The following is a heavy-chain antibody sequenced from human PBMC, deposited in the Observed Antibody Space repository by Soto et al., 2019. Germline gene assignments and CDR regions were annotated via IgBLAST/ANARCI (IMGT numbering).Heavy chain of an antibody. D-gene: IGHD6-19*01. Sequence: ASVKVSCKASGYTFTSYGISWVRQAPGQGLEWMGWISAYNGNTNYAQKLQGRVTMTTDTSTSTAYMELRSLRSDDTAVYYCARWAPSYSSGWDEQYYYYYGMDVWGQGTTVTV. CDR2: ISAYNGNT. J-gene: IGHJ6*02. V-gene: IGHV1-18*04. CDR1: GYTFTSYG. CDR3: ARWAPSYSSGWDEQYYYYYGMDV.